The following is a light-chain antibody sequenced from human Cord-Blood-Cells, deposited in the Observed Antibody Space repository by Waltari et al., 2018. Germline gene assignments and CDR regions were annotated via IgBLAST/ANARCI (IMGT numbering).Light chain of an antibody. CDR1: QSVSSY. Sequence: EIVLTQSPATLSLSPGERATLSCRASQSVSSYLAWYHQKPGQAPRLLIYDASNSATGIPARFSGSGSGTDFTLTISSLEPEDFAVYYCQQRSNWPPWTFGQGTKVEIK. CDR3: QQRSNWPPWT. V-gene: IGKV3-11*01. J-gene: IGKJ1*01. CDR2: DAS.